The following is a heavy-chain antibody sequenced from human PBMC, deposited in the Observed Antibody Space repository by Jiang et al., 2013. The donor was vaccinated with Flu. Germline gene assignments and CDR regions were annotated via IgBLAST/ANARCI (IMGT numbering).Heavy chain of an antibody. J-gene: IGHJ6*01. CDR1: GFTFSSYG. Sequence: QVQLVESGGGVVQPGRSLRLSCAASGFTFSSYGMHWVRQAPGKGLEWVAVISYDGSNKYYADSVKGRFTISRDNSKNTLYLQMNSLRAEDTAVYYCAKGYSYGPYYYYG. D-gene: IGHD5-18*01. CDR3: AKGYSYGPYYYYG. V-gene: IGHV3-30*18. CDR2: ISYDGSNK.